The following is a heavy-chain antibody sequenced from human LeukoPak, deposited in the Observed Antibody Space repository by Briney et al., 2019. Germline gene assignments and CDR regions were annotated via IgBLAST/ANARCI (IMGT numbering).Heavy chain of an antibody. CDR1: GFTFSDYY. Sequence: GGSQRLSCAASGFTFSDYYMSWIRQAPGKGLEWVSYISSSGSTIYYADSVKGRFTISRDNAKNSLYLQMNSPRGEDTAVCYCARARPILRYSSGWYDFDYWGQGTLVTVSS. CDR3: ARARPILRYSSGWYDFDY. D-gene: IGHD6-19*01. CDR2: ISSSGSTI. V-gene: IGHV3-11*01. J-gene: IGHJ4*02.